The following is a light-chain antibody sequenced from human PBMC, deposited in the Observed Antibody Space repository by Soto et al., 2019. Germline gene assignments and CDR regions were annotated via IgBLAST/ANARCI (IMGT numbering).Light chain of an antibody. Sequence: DIQMTQSPSSLSASVGDRVTITCRASQGISNYLAWYQQKPGKVPKLLIYDEYNLQSVVPSRFSGSGYGKDFTLTISSLQPEDVATHYCQKYNSAPLAFGQGTRLEIK. CDR1: QGISNY. J-gene: IGKJ5*01. V-gene: IGKV1-27*01. CDR2: DEY. CDR3: QKYNSAPLA.